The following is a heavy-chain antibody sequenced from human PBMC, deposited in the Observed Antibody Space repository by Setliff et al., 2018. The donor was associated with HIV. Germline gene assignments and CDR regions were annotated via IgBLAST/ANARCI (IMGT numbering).Heavy chain of an antibody. CDR3: ARDDAVGGGYLDF. CDR2: ITIIGGRT. Sequence: GGSLRLSCAVSGFTFINSAMSWVRQAPGKGLEWVSAITIIGGRTDYANSVKGRFTISWDSSKNTLYLQMTSLRAEDTAVYYCARDDAVGGGYLDFWGQGTLVTVSS. D-gene: IGHD6-19*01. J-gene: IGHJ4*02. CDR1: GFTFINSA. V-gene: IGHV3-23*01.